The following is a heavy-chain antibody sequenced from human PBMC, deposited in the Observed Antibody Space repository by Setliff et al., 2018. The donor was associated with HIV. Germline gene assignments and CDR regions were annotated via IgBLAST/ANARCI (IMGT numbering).Heavy chain of an antibody. D-gene: IGHD1-1*01. CDR2: IYYTGFA. Sequence: SETLSLTCSVSGDSISSGSYFWGWSRQPPGKGLEWIGNIYYTGFAYYNPSLKSRVTISLDTSKTPFFLNLTSVTDADTAVYFCTREGRGDPAMATTRIDYWGQGKLVTVSS. V-gene: IGHV4-39*02. CDR1: GDSISSGSYF. J-gene: IGHJ4*02. CDR3: TREGRGDPAMATTRIDY.